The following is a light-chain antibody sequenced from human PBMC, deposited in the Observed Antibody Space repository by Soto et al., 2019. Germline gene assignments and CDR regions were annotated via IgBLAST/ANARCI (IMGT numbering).Light chain of an antibody. CDR1: QSLSSNF. V-gene: IGKV3D-20*02. J-gene: IGKJ1*01. CDR2: DAS. CDR3: QQRSNWPT. Sequence: EIVMTQSPGTLSLSPGERATLSCRSSQSLSSNFLAWYQQKPGQPPRLLIYDASNRATGIPARFSGSGSGTDFTLTISSLEPEDFAVYYCQQRSNWPTFGQGTKVDIK.